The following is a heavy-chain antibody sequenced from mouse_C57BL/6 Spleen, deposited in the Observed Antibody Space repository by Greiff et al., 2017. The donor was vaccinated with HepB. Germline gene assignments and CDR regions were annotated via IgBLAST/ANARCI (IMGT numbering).Heavy chain of an antibody. V-gene: IGHV1-22*01. Sequence: EVKLQESGPELVKPGASVKMSCEASGYTFTDYNMHWVKQSHGKSLEWIGYINPNNGGTSYNQKFKGKATLTVNKSSSTAYMELRSLTSEDSAVYYCARLNYAMDYWGQGTSVTVSS. CDR1: GYTFTDYN. J-gene: IGHJ4*01. CDR2: INPNNGGT. CDR3: ARLNYAMDY.